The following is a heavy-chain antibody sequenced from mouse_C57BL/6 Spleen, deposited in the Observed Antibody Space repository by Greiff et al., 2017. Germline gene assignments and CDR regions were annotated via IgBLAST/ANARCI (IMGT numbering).Heavy chain of an antibody. D-gene: IGHD2-2*01. V-gene: IGHV1-69*01. CDR3: ARADGNDVNWYFDV. CDR1: GYTFTSYW. Sequence: VQLQQPGAELVMPGASVKLSCKASGYTFTSYWMHWVKQRPGQGLEWIGEIDPSDSYTNYNQKFKGKSTLTVDKSSSTAYMQLSSLTSEDSAVYYCARADGNDVNWYFDVWGTGTTVTVSS. J-gene: IGHJ1*03. CDR2: IDPSDSYT.